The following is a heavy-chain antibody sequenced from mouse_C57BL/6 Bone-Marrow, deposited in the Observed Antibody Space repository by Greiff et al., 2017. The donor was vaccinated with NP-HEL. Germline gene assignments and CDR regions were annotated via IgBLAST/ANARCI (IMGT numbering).Heavy chain of an antibody. CDR1: GYTFTSYW. D-gene: IGHD2-2*01. CDR3: ARVSTMVSWIAK. V-gene: IGHV1-59*01. J-gene: IGHJ3*01. Sequence: QVQLQQSGAELVRPGTSVKLSCKASGYTFTSYWMHWVKQRPGQGLEWIGVIDPSYSYTNYNQKFKGKATLTVDTSSSTAYMQLSSLTSEDSAVYYCARVSTMVSWIAKWGQGNLVTVTA. CDR2: IDPSYSYT.